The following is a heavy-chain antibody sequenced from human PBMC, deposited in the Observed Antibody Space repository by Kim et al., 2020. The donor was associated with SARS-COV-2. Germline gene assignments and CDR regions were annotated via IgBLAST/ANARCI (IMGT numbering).Heavy chain of an antibody. Sequence: SKKCYESAVKGRFTIARDNYKNTLYLQMNSLRAEDTAVYYCATEMARQDYWGQGTLVTVSS. CDR3: ATEMARQDY. J-gene: IGHJ4*02. D-gene: IGHD5-12*01. CDR2: SKK. V-gene: IGHV3-30*02.